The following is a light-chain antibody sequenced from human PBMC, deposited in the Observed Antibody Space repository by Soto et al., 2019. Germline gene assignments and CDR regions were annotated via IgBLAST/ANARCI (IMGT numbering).Light chain of an antibody. J-gene: IGLJ3*02. Sequence: QSVLTQPPSASGTPGQRVTISCSGSSSNIEANYAYWYQQLPGAAPKMVIYRNNQRPSGVPDRFSGSKSGSSATLAISGLRSDDEADYYCAAWEDSFSGPVFGGGTKVTVL. CDR3: AAWEDSFSGPV. V-gene: IGLV1-47*01. CDR1: SSNIEANY. CDR2: RNN.